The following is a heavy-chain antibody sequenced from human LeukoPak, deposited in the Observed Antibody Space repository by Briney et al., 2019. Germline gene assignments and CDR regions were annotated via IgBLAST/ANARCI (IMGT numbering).Heavy chain of an antibody. CDR1: GDSIDSGTYY. J-gene: IGHJ4*02. CDR2: IYYNGNT. V-gene: IGHV4-31*01. D-gene: IGHD1-26*01. Sequence: SETLSLTCIVSGDSIDSGTYYWSWIRQHPGKGLEWIGFIYYNGNTYYNPSLRSPATISVDTSKNQFSLKLSSVTAADTAVYYCARLVGAQAVDYWGQGTLVTVSS. CDR3: ARLVGAQAVDY.